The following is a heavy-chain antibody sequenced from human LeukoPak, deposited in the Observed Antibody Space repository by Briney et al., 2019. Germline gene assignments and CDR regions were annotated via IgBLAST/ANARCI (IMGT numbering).Heavy chain of an antibody. V-gene: IGHV3-73*01. CDR3: TPHCSGGSCF. Sequence: PGGSLRLSCAASGFTLSGSAMHWVRQASGKGLEWVGRIRSKANSYATAYAASVKGRFTISRDDSKNTAYLQMNSLKTEDTAVYYCTPHCSGGSCFWGQGTLVTVSS. D-gene: IGHD2-15*01. J-gene: IGHJ4*02. CDR2: IRSKANSYAT. CDR1: GFTLSGSA.